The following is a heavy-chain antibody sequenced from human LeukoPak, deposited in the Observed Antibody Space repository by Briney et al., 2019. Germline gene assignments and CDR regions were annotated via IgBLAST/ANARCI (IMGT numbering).Heavy chain of an antibody. CDR2: ISGSGGST. Sequence: GGSLRLSCAASGFTFSSYAMSWFRQAPGKGLEWVSAISGSGGSTYYADSVKGRFTISRDNSKNTLYLQMNSLRAEDTAVYYCAKDPSRYSSSPINWFDPWGQGTLVTVSS. D-gene: IGHD6-6*01. J-gene: IGHJ5*02. CDR1: GFTFSSYA. V-gene: IGHV3-23*01. CDR3: AKDPSRYSSSPINWFDP.